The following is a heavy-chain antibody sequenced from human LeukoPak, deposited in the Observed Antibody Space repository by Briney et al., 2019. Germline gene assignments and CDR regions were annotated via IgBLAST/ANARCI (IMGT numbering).Heavy chain of an antibody. CDR2: ISGGGDST. V-gene: IGHV3-23*01. CDR1: GFTFSTYA. CDR3: AKHRGLVRSTNPRGFFDY. D-gene: IGHD1-26*01. Sequence: PGGSLRLSCAASGFTFSTYAMTWVRQAPGKGLEWVSTISGGGDSTYYADSVKGRFTISRDNSKNTLYLQMNSLRAEDTAVFYCAKHRGLVRSTNPRGFFDYWGQGTQVTVSS. J-gene: IGHJ4*02.